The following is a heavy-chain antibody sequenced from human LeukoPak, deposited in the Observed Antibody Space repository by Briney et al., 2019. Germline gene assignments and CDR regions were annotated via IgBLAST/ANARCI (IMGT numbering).Heavy chain of an antibody. CDR1: GGSISSYY. CDR3: ARVLAVAGGYYFDY. V-gene: IGHV4-59*01. J-gene: IGHJ4*02. Sequence: SETLSLTCTVSGGSISSYYWSWIRQPPGKGPEWIGYIYYSGSTNYNPSLKSRVTISVDTSKNQFSLKLSSVTAADTAVYYCARVLAVAGGYYFDYWGQGTLVTVSS. CDR2: IYYSGST. D-gene: IGHD6-19*01.